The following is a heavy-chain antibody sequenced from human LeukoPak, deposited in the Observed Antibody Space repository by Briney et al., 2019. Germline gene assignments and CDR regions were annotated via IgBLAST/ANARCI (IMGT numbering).Heavy chain of an antibody. J-gene: IGHJ4*02. CDR3: ARVVYADNDY. CDR1: GYTFTSSG. V-gene: IGHV1-18*01. D-gene: IGHD2-8*01. Sequence: ASVKVSCKASGYTFTSSGFTWVRQAPGQGLEWMGWISAYNGNTYFAPKFEGRLTMTTETSTSTAYMELRNLKSDDTAVYYCARVVYADNDYWGQGTLVIVSS. CDR2: ISAYNGNT.